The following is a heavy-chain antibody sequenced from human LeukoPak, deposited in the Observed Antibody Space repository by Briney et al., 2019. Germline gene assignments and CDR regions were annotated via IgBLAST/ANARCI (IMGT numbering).Heavy chain of an antibody. J-gene: IGHJ3*02. CDR2: ISAYNGNT. Sequence: ASVKVSCKASGYTFTSYGICWVRQAPGQGLEWMGWISAYNGNTNYAQKLQGRVTMTTDTSTSTAYMELRSLRSDDTAAYYCARDRAPRVVAATNDAFDIWGQGTMVTVSS. CDR1: GYTFTSYG. CDR3: ARDRAPRVVAATNDAFDI. D-gene: IGHD2-15*01. V-gene: IGHV1-18*01.